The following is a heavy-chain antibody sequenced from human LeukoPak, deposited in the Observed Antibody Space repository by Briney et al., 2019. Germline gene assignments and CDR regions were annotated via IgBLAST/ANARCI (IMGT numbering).Heavy chain of an antibody. V-gene: IGHV4-30-4*01. CDR1: GGSISSGDYY. J-gene: IGHJ4*02. Sequence: SETLSLTCTVSGGSISSGDYYWSWIRQPPGKGLEWIGYIYYSGSTYYNPSLKSRVTISVDTSKNQFSLKLSSVTAADTAVYYCARDSSSWYQGPIDYWGQGLLVTVSS. D-gene: IGHD6-13*01. CDR2: IYYSGST. CDR3: ARDSSSWYQGPIDY.